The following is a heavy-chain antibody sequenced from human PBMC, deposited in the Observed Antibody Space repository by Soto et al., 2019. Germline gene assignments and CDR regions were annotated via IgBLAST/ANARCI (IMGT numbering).Heavy chain of an antibody. J-gene: IGHJ4*02. Sequence: GGSLRLSCAASGFTFSSYDMHWVRQATGKGLEWVSDIGTAGDTYYPGSVKGRFTISRENAKNSLYLQMNSLRAEDTAVYYCARTSYRYAHFDYWGQGTLVTVSS. D-gene: IGHD3-16*02. CDR3: ARTSYRYAHFDY. V-gene: IGHV3-13*01. CDR1: GFTFSSYD. CDR2: IGTAGDT.